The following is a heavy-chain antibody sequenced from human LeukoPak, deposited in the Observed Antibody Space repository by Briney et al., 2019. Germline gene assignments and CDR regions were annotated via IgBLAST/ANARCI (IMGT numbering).Heavy chain of an antibody. D-gene: IGHD1-14*01. V-gene: IGHV1-24*01. CDR2: FDPEDGET. CDR3: ATVNHGSFLGYDYYYMDV. J-gene: IGHJ6*03. CDR1: GHTLTELS. Sequence: ASVKVSCKVSGHTLTELSMHWVRQAPGKGLEWMGGFDPEDGETIYAQKFQGRVTMTEDTSTDTAYMELSSLRSEDTAVYYCATVNHGSFLGYDYYYMDVWGKRTTVTISS.